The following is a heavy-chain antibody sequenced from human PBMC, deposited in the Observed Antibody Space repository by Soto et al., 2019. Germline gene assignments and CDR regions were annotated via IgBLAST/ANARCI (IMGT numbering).Heavy chain of an antibody. V-gene: IGHV3-30-3*01. CDR1: GFTFSSYA. J-gene: IGHJ6*02. CDR2: ISYDGNNK. D-gene: IGHD2-15*01. CDR3: ARAGCDGGSCYSLVGLRYGMDG. Sequence: QVQLVESGGGVVQPGRSLRLSCAASGFTFSSYAMYWVRQAPGKGLEWVAVISYDGNNKYYADSVKGRFTISRDNSKNTLFLQISSLRAEETAVYYCARAGCDGGSCYSLVGLRYGMDGSGQGTTVTVSS.